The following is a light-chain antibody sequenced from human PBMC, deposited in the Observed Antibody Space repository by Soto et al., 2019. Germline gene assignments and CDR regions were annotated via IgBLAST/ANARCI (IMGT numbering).Light chain of an antibody. Sequence: DLQMTQSPSSLSASVGDRVTITCRASQSISSYLNWYQQKPGKAPKLLIYAASSLQSGVPSRFSGSGSGTDFTLTISSLQPEDFATYYCQQSYSTPGEFGQGTKVEIK. CDR2: AAS. CDR1: QSISSY. V-gene: IGKV1-39*01. CDR3: QQSYSTPGE. J-gene: IGKJ1*01.